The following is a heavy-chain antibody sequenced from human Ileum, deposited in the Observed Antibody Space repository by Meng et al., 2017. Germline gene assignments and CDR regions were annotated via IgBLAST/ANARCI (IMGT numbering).Heavy chain of an antibody. CDR3: APLIAASTVRYLDY. CDR2: ISGSGGTP. CDR1: GFTFSNYV. D-gene: IGHD4-11*01. V-gene: IGHV3-23*04. Sequence: GRVVEAWGGLGRRGGSLRRSCDASGFTFSNYVMCWVRQAPGKGLEWVAGISGSGGTPHYADYVKGRFTISRDNSKNTLYLQMNSLRAEDTAIYYCAPLIAASTVRYLDYWGQGTLVTVSS. J-gene: IGHJ4*02.